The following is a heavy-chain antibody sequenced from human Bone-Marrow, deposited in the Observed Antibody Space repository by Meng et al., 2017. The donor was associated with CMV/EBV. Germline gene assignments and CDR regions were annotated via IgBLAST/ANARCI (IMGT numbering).Heavy chain of an antibody. CDR2: LYHSGCT. D-gene: IGHD3-22*01. J-gene: IGHJ4*02. Sequence: AVSAASLSSSNWWSSLRQPPGKVLESIGALYHSGCTTSNPSLKSRFTISVDKSKPQFSLKLSSVTAADTAVYYCSAWGSGSYPFAYWGQGTLVTVSS. CDR1: AASLSSSNW. V-gene: IGHV4-4*02. CDR3: SAWGSGSYPFAY.